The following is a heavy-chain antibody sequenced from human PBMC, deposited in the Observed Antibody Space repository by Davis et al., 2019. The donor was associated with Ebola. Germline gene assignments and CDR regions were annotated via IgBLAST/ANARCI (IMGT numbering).Heavy chain of an antibody. CDR3: AREGINQGGLDY. Sequence: AASVKVSCKASGYTFTGYYMHWVRQAPGQGLEWMGWINPNSGGTNYAQKFQGRVTITADESTSTAYMELSSLRSEDTAMYYCAREGINQGGLDYWGQGTLVIASS. V-gene: IGHV1-2*02. CDR1: GYTFTGYY. J-gene: IGHJ4*02. CDR2: INPNSGGT. D-gene: IGHD6-13*01.